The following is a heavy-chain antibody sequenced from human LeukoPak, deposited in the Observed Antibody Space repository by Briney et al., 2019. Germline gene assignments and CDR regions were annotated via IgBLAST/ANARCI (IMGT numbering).Heavy chain of an antibody. V-gene: IGHV4-34*01. CDR1: GGSFSGYY. Sequence: PSETLSLTCAVYGGSFSGYYWSWIRQPPGKGLEWIGEINHSGSTNYNPSLKSRVTISVDTSKNQFSLKLSSVTAADTAVYYCARFYPPRNLYYYYGMDVWGQGTTVTVSS. J-gene: IGHJ6*02. CDR2: INHSGST. CDR3: ARFYPPRNLYYYYGMDV.